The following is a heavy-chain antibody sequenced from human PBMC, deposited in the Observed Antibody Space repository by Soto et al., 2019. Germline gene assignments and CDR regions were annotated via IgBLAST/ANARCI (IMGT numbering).Heavy chain of an antibody. CDR3: AAYCGGDCYHLDY. V-gene: IGHV4-34*01. D-gene: IGHD2-21*02. CDR1: GGSFSGYY. J-gene: IGHJ4*02. CDR2: INHSGST. Sequence: SETLSLTCAVYGGSFSGYYWSWIRQPPGKGLEWIGEINHSGSTNYNPSLKGRVTISVDTSKNQFSLKLISVTAADTAVYYCAAYCGGDCYHLDYWGQGTLVTVSS.